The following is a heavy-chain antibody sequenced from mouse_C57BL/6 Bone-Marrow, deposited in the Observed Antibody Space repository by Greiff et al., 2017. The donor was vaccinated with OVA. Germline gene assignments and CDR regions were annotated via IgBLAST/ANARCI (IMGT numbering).Heavy chain of an antibody. J-gene: IGHJ2*01. CDR1: GYTFTSYW. Sequence: VQVVESGAELVKPGASVKMSCKASGYTFTSYWITWVKQRPGQGLEWIGDIYPGSGSTNYNEKFTSKAILTVDTSSSTAYMQLSSLTSEDSAVYYCARWSWDPDYWGQGTTLTVSS. D-gene: IGHD4-1*01. V-gene: IGHV1-55*01. CDR3: ARWSWDPDY. CDR2: IYPGSGST.